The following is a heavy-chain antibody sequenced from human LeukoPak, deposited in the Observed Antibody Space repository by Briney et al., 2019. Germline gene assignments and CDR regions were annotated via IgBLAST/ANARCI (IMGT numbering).Heavy chain of an antibody. D-gene: IGHD4-23*01. CDR1: GYTFSGNY. Sequence: GASVKVSCKASGYTFSGNYIHWVRQAPGQGPEWMGWVNPDSGGTNYAQNFQGRVTMTRDTSISTACMELSSLRSDDTAVYYCARDNYGGNWYFDLWGRGTLVTVSS. J-gene: IGHJ2*01. CDR2: VNPDSGGT. V-gene: IGHV1-2*02. CDR3: ARDNYGGNWYFDL.